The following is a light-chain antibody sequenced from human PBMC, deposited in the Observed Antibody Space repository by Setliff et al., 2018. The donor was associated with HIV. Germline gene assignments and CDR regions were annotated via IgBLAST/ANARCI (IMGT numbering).Light chain of an antibody. CDR3: HQYYNTPPT. CDR1: QSVLYSSNNKNY. CDR2: WAS. V-gene: IGKV4-1*01. Sequence: DIVMTQSPDSLAVSLGERATINCKSSQSVLYSSNNKNYLAWYQQKSGQPPKLLIYWASTRESGVPDRFSGSGSGTDFTLTISSLQAEDVAVYYCHQYYNTPPTFGQGTKVDIK. J-gene: IGKJ1*01.